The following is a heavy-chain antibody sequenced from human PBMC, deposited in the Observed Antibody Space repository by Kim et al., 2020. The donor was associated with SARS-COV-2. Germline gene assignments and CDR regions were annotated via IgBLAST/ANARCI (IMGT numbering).Heavy chain of an antibody. V-gene: IGHV1-18*01. CDR3: ARIGLMPAVAGTISYYYYGMDV. CDR1: GYTFTSYG. Sequence: ASVKVSCKASGYTFTSYGISWVRQAPGQGLEWMGWISAYNGNTNYAQKLQGRVTMTTDTSTSTAYMELRSLRSDDTAVYYCARIGLMPAVAGTISYYYYGMDVWGQGTTVTVSS. J-gene: IGHJ6*02. CDR2: ISAYNGNT. D-gene: IGHD6-19*01.